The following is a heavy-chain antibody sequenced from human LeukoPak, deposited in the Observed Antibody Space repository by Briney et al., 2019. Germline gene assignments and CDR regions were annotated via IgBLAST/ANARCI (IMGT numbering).Heavy chain of an antibody. CDR2: ISYDGSNK. J-gene: IGHJ4*02. V-gene: IGHV3-30*18. Sequence: GGSLRLSCAASGFTFSSYGMHWVRQAPGKGLEWVAVISYDGSNKYYADSVKGRFTISRDNSKNTLYLQMNSLRAEDTAVYYCAKARWSTASRGYSYGMSSDWGQGTLVTVSS. CDR1: GFTFSSYG. CDR3: AKARWSTASRGYSYGMSSD. D-gene: IGHD5-18*01.